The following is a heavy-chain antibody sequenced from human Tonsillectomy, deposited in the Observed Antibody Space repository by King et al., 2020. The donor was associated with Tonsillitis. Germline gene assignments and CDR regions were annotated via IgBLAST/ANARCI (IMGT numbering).Heavy chain of an antibody. D-gene: IGHD1-26*01. Sequence: VQLVESGGGLVKPGGSLRLSCAASGFTLSNAWMSWVRHAPGKGLECVGRIKSKPDGGTTDYAAPLKGRFTISRDDSKNTLSLQMNSLKTEDTAVYYCSTDRGGNYSLRDYWGQGTLITVSS. V-gene: IGHV3-15*01. CDR3: STDRGGNYSLRDY. CDR2: IKSKPDGGTT. CDR1: GFTLSNAW. J-gene: IGHJ4*02.